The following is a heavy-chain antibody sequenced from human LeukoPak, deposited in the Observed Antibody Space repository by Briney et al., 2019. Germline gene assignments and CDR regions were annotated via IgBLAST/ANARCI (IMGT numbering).Heavy chain of an antibody. CDR2: IYYSGST. J-gene: IGHJ2*01. D-gene: IGHD5-18*01. CDR3: ARATAMITLNVWYFDL. Sequence: KASETLSLTCTVSGGSISSSSYYWGWIRQPPGKGLECIGSIYYSGSTYYNPSLKSRVTISVDRSKNQFSLKLSSVTAADTAVYYCARATAMITLNVWYFDLWGRXXXXTVSS. V-gene: IGHV4-39*07. CDR1: GGSISSSSYY.